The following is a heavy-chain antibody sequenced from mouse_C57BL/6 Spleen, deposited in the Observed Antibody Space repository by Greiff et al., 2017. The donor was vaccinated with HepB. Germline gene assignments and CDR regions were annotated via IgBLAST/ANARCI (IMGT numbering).Heavy chain of an antibody. CDR2: ISYDGSN. V-gene: IGHV3-6*01. D-gene: IGHD2-4*01. CDR3: ARERDYDGSWFAY. J-gene: IGHJ3*01. Sequence: EVHLVESGPGLVKPSQSLSLTCSVTGYSITSGYYWNWIRQFPGNKLEWMGYISYDGSNNYNPSLKNRISITRDTSKNQFFLKLNSVTTEDTATYYCARERDYDGSWFAYWGQGTLVTVSA. CDR1: GYSITSGYY.